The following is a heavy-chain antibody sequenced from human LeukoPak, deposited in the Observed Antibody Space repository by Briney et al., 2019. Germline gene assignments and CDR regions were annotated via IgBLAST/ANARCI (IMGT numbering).Heavy chain of an antibody. CDR1: GFTFSGFS. CDR3: ARIGMENFYDL. J-gene: IGHJ5*02. D-gene: IGHD2/OR15-2a*01. Sequence: GGSLRLSCAASGFTFSGFSMHWIRQAPGKGLEYVSAINGNGDKTFYTDSVRGRFTIFRDNSKNTLFLQRGSLRGEDTALYFCARIGMENFYDLWGQGTLVTVSS. V-gene: IGHV3-64*02. CDR2: INGNGDKT.